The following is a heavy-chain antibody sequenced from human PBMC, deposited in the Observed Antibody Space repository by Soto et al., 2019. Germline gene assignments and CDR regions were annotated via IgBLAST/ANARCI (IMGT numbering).Heavy chain of an antibody. CDR3: ASGRMVYARSPGYYYGMDV. Sequence: ASVKVSCNASGDTLTGYYMHWVRQAPGEGLEWMGWINPNSGCTNYAQKFQGWVTMTRDTSISTAYMELSRLRSDDTAVYYCASGRMVYARSPGYYYGMDVWGQGTTLTASS. CDR1: GDTLTGYY. J-gene: IGHJ6*02. V-gene: IGHV1-2*04. CDR2: INPNSGCT. D-gene: IGHD2-8*01.